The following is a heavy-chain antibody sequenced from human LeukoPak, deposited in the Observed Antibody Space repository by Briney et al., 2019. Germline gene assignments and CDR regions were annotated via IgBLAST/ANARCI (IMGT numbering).Heavy chain of an antibody. J-gene: IGHJ4*02. Sequence: GGSLRLSCAASGFIFSDFYMSWVRQSPGKGLEWVSAISGSGGSTYYADSVKGRFTISRDNSKNTLYLQMNSLRAEDTAVYYCARPNYGSGSSHFDYWGQGTLVTVSS. V-gene: IGHV3-23*01. CDR3: ARPNYGSGSSHFDY. CDR2: ISGSGGST. D-gene: IGHD3-10*01. CDR1: GFIFSDFY.